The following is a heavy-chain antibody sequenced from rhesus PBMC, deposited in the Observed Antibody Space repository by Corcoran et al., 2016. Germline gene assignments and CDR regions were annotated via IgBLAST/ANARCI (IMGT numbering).Heavy chain of an antibody. D-gene: IGHD4-17*01. V-gene: IGHV4-127*01. CDR3: VRHPEHANFEYRFPV. CDR1: GYSISSGYG. J-gene: IGHJ5-1*01. Sequence: QGQLQESGPGLVKPSETLSLTCSVSGYSISSGYGWSWIRQPPGQGLKWIGYIGGRDGATNNNPSLKSRSTISKGTSKKQFSLKLTSVVAADTAVYYCVRHPEHANFEYRFPVWGAGVLVTVSS. CDR2: IGGRDGAT.